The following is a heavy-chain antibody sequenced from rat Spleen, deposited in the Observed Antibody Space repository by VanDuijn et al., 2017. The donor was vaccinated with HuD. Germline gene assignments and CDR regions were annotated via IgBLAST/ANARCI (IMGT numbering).Heavy chain of an antibody. V-gene: IGHV5-29*01. CDR3: ARRGPYYYSSYGALIT. J-gene: IGHJ2*01. Sequence: EVQLVESGGGLVQPGRSLKLSCAASGRTFSNYYMAWVRQAPTKGLEWVATISYDGSSTYYRDSVKGRFTISRDNAKSTLYLQMDSLRSEDTATYYYARRGPYYYSSYGALITWGQGVMVTVSS. CDR1: GRTFSNYY. D-gene: IGHD1-2*01. CDR2: ISYDGSST.